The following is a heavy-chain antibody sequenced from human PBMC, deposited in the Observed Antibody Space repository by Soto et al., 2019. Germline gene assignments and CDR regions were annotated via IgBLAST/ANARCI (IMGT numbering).Heavy chain of an antibody. V-gene: IGHV2-5*02. D-gene: IGHD6-13*01. CDR2: IYWDDDK. CDR3: ADRRSAPAGGGFDP. J-gene: IGHJ5*02. CDR1: GFSLSTSGVG. Sequence: SGPTLVNPTQTLTLTCTFSGFSLSTSGVGVGWIRQPPGKALEWLALIYWDDDKRYSPSLKSRLTITKDTSKNQVVLTMTNMDPVDTATYYCADRRSAPAGGGFDPWGQGTLVTVSS.